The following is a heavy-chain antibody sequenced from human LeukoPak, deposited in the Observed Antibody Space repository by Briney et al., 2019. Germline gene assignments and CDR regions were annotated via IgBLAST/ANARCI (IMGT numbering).Heavy chain of an antibody. V-gene: IGHV4-59*01. Sequence: PSETLSLTCTVSGGSISSYYWSWVRQPPGKGLEWIGYIYYSGSTNYNPSLKSRVTISVDTSKNQFSLKLSSVTAADTAVYYCARVDPDSSSTLEVFDYWGQGTLVTVSS. CDR3: ARVDPDSSSTLEVFDY. CDR1: GGSISSYY. D-gene: IGHD6-6*01. J-gene: IGHJ4*02. CDR2: IYYSGST.